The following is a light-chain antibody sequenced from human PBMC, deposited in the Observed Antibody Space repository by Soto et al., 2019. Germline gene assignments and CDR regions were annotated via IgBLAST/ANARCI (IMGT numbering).Light chain of an antibody. CDR2: YDD. CDR1: SSNIGKNA. Sequence: QSVLTQPPSVSEAPRQRVTISCFGRSSNIGKNAVNWYQQFPGKAPKLLIYYDDLLPSGVSDRFSGSKSGTSASLAISGLQSEDEADYYCATWDDKLNGWLFGGGTKLTVL. J-gene: IGLJ3*02. CDR3: ATWDDKLNGWL. V-gene: IGLV1-36*01.